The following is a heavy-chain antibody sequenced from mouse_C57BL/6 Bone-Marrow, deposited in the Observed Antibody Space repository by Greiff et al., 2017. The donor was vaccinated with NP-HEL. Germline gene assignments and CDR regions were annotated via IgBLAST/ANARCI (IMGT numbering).Heavy chain of an antibody. CDR2: ISDGGSYT. J-gene: IGHJ4*01. V-gene: IGHV5-4*01. CDR1: GFTFSSYA. CDR3: ARDRLYYGLYYAMDY. Sequence: EVKVVESGGGLVKPGGSLKLSCAASGFTFSSYAMSWVRQTPEKRLEWVATISDGGSYTYYPDNVKGRFTISRDNAKNNLYLQMSHLKSEDTAMYYCARDRLYYGLYYAMDYWGQGTSVTVSS. D-gene: IGHD1-1*01.